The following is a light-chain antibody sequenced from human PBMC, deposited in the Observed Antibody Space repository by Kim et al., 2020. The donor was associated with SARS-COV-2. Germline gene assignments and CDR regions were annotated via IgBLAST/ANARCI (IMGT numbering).Light chain of an antibody. Sequence: QSALTQPPSVSGSPGQSVAISCTGTSSDVGSYNRVSWYQQPPGTPPKRILYEVSNRPSGVPDRFSGSKSGNTASLTISGLQAEDEADYYCSSYTSSTTWVFGGGTQLTVL. V-gene: IGLV2-18*02. J-gene: IGLJ3*02. CDR3: SSYTSSTTWV. CDR1: SSDVGSYNR. CDR2: EVS.